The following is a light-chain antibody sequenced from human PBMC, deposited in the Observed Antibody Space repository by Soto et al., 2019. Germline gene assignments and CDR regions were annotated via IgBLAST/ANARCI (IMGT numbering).Light chain of an antibody. CDR1: DNDICGYNY. CDR3: SSSTGSSTHV. J-gene: IGLJ1*01. CDR2: DVT. Sequence: QSGLTQPASVSGSPGHSITISCTGTDNDICGYNYVSWYQQHPGKAPKLRIYDVTHRPSWVSIRFFAPKSGNTAYLPISRLQAEDEAAYYCSSSTGSSTHVFGTGSKVTLL. V-gene: IGLV2-14*03.